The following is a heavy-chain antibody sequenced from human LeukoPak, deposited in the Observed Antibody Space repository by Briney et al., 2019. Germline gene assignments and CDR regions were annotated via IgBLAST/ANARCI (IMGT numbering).Heavy chain of an antibody. J-gene: IGHJ3*02. Sequence: ASVKVSCKASGYTFTGYYMHWVRQAPGQGLEWMGWINPNSGGTNYAQKFQGRVTTTRDTSISTAYMELSRLRSDDTAVYYCARLWYDDRAFDIWGQGTMVTVSS. CDR3: ARLWYDDRAFDI. D-gene: IGHD3-16*01. V-gene: IGHV1-2*02. CDR2: INPNSGGT. CDR1: GYTFTGYY.